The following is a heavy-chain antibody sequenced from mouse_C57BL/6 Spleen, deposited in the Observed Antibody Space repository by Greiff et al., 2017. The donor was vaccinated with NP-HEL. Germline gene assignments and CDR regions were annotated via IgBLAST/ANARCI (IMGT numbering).Heavy chain of an antibody. Sequence: VKLMESGPGILQPSQTLSLTCSFSGFSLSTFGMGVGWIRQPSGNGLEWLAHTWWDDATYYNPAMKSRLSIYNYTSKNQVFLRIANVDTADTATYYCARTDPTTYFGVWGTGTTVTVSS. CDR3: ARTDPTTYFGV. D-gene: IGHD2-12*01. V-gene: IGHV8-8*01. CDR1: GFSLSTFGMG. CDR2: TWWDDAT. J-gene: IGHJ1*03.